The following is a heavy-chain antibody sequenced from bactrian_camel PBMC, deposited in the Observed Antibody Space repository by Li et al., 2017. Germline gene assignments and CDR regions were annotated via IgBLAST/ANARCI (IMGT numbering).Heavy chain of an antibody. Sequence: HVQLVESGGGLVQPGGSLRLSCAASGFTFSRHWMYWVRQTPGKGLEWVSIVDNGGGTTYYADSMKGRFTLSKESAKNTLYLQMDNLKPDDTAMYYCAASSRRNCGFWSRWMSGSLVTGARGPRSPSP. CDR2: VDNGGGTT. D-gene: IGHD8*01. CDR3: AASSRRNCGFWSRWMSGSLVT. V-gene: IGHV3S1*01. CDR1: GFTFSRHW. J-gene: IGHJ6*01.